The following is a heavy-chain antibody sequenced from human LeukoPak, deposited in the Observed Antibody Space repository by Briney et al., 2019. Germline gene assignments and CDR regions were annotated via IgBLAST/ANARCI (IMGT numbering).Heavy chain of an antibody. Sequence: PSETLSLTCTGSGCSISSHYWSWIRQAPGKGLEWIGYLYYGGSTNYNPSLKSRVTISVDTSKNQFSLKLSSVTAADTAVYYCARRYSSSWWDYYYYYMDVWGKGTTVTVSS. D-gene: IGHD6-13*01. V-gene: IGHV4-59*11. CDR2: LYYGGST. J-gene: IGHJ6*03. CDR1: GCSISSHY. CDR3: ARRYSSSWWDYYYYYMDV.